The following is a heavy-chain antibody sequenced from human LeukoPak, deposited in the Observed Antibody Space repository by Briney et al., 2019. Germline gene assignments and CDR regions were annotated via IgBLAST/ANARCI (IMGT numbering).Heavy chain of an antibody. J-gene: IGHJ6*02. CDR2: IYYSGST. V-gene: IGHV4-59*12. CDR3: AREGKSPRLWSGYYYGMDV. Sequence: PSETLSLTCTVSGGSISSYYWSWIRQPPGKGLEWIGYIYYSGSTNYNPSLKSRVTISVDTSKNQFSLKLSSVTAADTAVYYCAREGKSPRLWSGYYYGMDVWGQGTTVTVSS. CDR1: GGSISSYY. D-gene: IGHD3-10*01.